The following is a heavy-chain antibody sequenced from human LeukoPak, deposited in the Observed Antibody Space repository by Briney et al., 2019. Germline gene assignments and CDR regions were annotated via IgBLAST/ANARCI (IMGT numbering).Heavy chain of an antibody. V-gene: IGHV3-48*03. CDR3: ARARQRLWFGESMFGYYYYYMDV. D-gene: IGHD3-10*01. Sequence: GGALRLSCAASGFTLSSYEMNWDRPALGKGLEWVSYISSSGNTIYYPDSVKGRLTISRENAKNSLYLQMNSLRAEDTAVYYCARARQRLWFGESMFGYYYYYMDVWGEGTTVSIPS. CDR1: GFTLSSYE. J-gene: IGHJ6*03. CDR2: ISSSGNTI.